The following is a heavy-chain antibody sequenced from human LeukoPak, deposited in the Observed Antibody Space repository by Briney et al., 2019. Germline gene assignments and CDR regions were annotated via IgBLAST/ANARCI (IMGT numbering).Heavy chain of an antibody. D-gene: IGHD6-19*01. Sequence: GGSLRLSCAASGFTFSSYAMNWVRQAPGKGLEWVSLISGSGDSTDYADSVKGRFTISRDNSKNTLYLQINSLRADDTAVYYCAKRAVARTGRGFDIWGQGTLATVSS. J-gene: IGHJ3*02. CDR3: AKRAVARTGRGFDI. V-gene: IGHV3-23*01. CDR2: ISGSGDST. CDR1: GFTFSSYA.